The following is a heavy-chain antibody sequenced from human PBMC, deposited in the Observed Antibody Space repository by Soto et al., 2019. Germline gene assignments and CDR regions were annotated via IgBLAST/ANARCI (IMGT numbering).Heavy chain of an antibody. J-gene: IGHJ4*02. CDR2: IYWDDEK. Sequence: QITLKESGPTLVKPTQTLTLTCTFSGFSLSTRGVGVGWIRQPPGKALEWLALIYWDDEKRYSPSLKIRLTITKDTSKKQVVLRMTSMDPVDTATYYCSHRGSGCSGGICYGRAYFDYWGQGALVTVSS. V-gene: IGHV2-5*02. CDR1: GFSLSTRGVG. CDR3: SHRGSGCSGGICYGRAYFDY. D-gene: IGHD2-15*01.